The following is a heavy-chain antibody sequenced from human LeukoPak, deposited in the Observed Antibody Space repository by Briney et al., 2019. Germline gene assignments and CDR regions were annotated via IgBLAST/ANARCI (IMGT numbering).Heavy chain of an antibody. Sequence: GGSLRLSCAASGITFGTYAMSWVRQAPGKGLEWVSAISGSGDRTYQPDSVKGRFTISRDNSKNTLYLQMNSLRAEDTAVYYCAKEKYSSGFFDYWGQGTLVTVSS. V-gene: IGHV3-23*01. D-gene: IGHD6-19*01. CDR1: GITFGTYA. CDR3: AKEKYSSGFFDY. J-gene: IGHJ4*02. CDR2: ISGSGDRT.